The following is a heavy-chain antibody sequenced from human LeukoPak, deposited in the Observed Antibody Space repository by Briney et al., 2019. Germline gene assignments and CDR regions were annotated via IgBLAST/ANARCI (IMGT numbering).Heavy chain of an antibody. J-gene: IGHJ4*02. V-gene: IGHV3-30*02. D-gene: IGHD2-21*01. CDR1: GFTFSTYG. CDR3: AKAPVTTCSGAYCYPFDY. CDR2: IRFDANNK. Sequence: GGSLRLSCAASGFTFSTYGMHWVRQSPGKGLEWVAFIRFDANNKYYADSVKGRFTISRDSSKNTLYLQMNRLRAEDAAVYYCAKAPVTTCSGAYCYPFDYWGQGTLVTVSS.